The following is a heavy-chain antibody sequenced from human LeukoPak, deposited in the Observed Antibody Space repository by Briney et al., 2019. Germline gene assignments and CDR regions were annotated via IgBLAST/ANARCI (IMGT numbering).Heavy chain of an antibody. Sequence: KTSGTLSLTCAVSGGSISSSNWWSWVRQPPGKGLEWIGEIYHSGSTNYNPSLKSRVTISVDKSKNQFSLKLSSVTAADTAVYYCASLYYYDSSGYFFDYWGQGTLVTVSS. J-gene: IGHJ4*02. CDR3: ASLYYYDSSGYFFDY. D-gene: IGHD3-22*01. CDR1: GGSISSSNW. CDR2: IYHSGST. V-gene: IGHV4-4*02.